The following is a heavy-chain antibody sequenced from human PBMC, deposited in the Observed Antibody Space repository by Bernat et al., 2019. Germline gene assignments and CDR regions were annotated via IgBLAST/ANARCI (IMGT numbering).Heavy chain of an antibody. CDR2: IHYSGNT. D-gene: IGHD5-24*01. J-gene: IGHJ4*02. Sequence: QVQLQESGPGLVRPSQTLSLTCTVSGGSISSGDYYWSWIRQHPGKGLEYIGHIHYSGNTKYNPSLKSRITMSVDTSKNQFSLHLSSVTAADTAIFYCARGRDDYNDPHQTCVFDSWGQGTLVTVSS. CDR1: GGSISSGDYY. V-gene: IGHV4-31*03. CDR3: ARGRDDYNDPHQTCVFDS.